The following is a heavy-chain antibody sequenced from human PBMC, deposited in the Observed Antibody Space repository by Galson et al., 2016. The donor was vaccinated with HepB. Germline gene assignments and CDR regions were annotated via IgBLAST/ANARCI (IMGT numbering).Heavy chain of an antibody. CDR3: ARTVSIAAAGGADY. Sequence: QSGAEVKKPGESLKISCKGSGSSFTTYWIGWVRKMPGKGLEWMGMIYPGDSDTRYSPSFQGQVTISADQSINTAYLQWSSLKAADTAMYYCARTVSIAAAGGADYWGQGTLVTVSS. CDR2: IYPGDSDT. J-gene: IGHJ4*02. D-gene: IGHD6-13*01. V-gene: IGHV5-51*01. CDR1: GSSFTTYW.